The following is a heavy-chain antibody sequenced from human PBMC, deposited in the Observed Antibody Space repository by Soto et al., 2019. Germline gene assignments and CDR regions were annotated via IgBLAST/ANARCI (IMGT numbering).Heavy chain of an antibody. J-gene: IGHJ4*02. CDR2: INHSGST. D-gene: IGHD1-26*01. CDR1: GGSFSGYY. CDR3: ARSRPRWELLLHCFDY. Sequence: QVQLQQSGAGLLKPSETLSLTCAVYGGSFSGYYWSWIRQPPGKGLEWIGEINHSGSTNYNPSLKSRVTLSVDTSKSQFSLKLSSVTAADTAVYYCARSRPRWELLLHCFDYWGQGTLVTVSS. V-gene: IGHV4-34*01.